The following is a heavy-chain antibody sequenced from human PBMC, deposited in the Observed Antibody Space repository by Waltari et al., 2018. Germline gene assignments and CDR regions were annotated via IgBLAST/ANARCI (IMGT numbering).Heavy chain of an antibody. D-gene: IGHD6-13*01. Sequence: QLQLQESGPGLVKPSETLSLTCTVSGGSISSSRYYWGWIRQPPGKGLEWIGSIYDSGSTYYNPSLKSRVTISVDTSKNQFSLKLSSVTAADTAVYYCARDKALLLAAAGNFDYWGQGTLVTVSS. CDR3: ARDKALLLAAAGNFDY. CDR2: IYDSGST. CDR1: GGSISSSRYY. J-gene: IGHJ4*02. V-gene: IGHV4-39*07.